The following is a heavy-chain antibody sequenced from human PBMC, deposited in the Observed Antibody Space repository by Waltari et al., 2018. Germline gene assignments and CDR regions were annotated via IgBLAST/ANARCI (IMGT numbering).Heavy chain of an antibody. CDR1: GYTFTGYY. CDR2: INPNSGST. CDR3: AREGSSDAFDI. J-gene: IGHJ3*02. Sequence: QVQLVQSGAEVKKPGASVKVSCKASGYTFTGYYMHWVRQAPGQGLEWMGGINPNSGSTNDAQKFQGRVTMTRDTSISTAYMELSRLRSDETAVYYWAREGSSDAFDIWGQGTMVTVSS. D-gene: IGHD6-13*01. V-gene: IGHV1-2*02.